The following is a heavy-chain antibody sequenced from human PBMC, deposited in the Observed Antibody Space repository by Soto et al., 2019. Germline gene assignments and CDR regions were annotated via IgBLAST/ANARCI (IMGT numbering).Heavy chain of an antibody. CDR1: GFTFGDYA. Sequence: GGSLRLSCTTSGFTFGDYALSWVRQAPGKWLEWVGFIRRNAYGGTTDYAASVKGRFTISRDDSKSIAYLQMNSLRTEDTALYYCTRASILDFDFWGQGXLVTVYS. V-gene: IGHV3-49*04. CDR3: TRASILDFDF. D-gene: IGHD3-3*01. J-gene: IGHJ4*02. CDR2: IRRNAYGGTT.